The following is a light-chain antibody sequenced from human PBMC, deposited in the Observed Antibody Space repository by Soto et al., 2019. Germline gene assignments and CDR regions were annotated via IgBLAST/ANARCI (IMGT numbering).Light chain of an antibody. CDR1: QGIRSD. Sequence: DIQMTQSPSSLSASVGDRVTITCRARQGIRSDLAWYQQTPGKAPKRLIYEASRLQSGVPSRFSGSRSGTEFTLTISSLQPEDCATYYCQQHNSYPRTFGQGTKV. J-gene: IGKJ1*01. CDR2: EAS. CDR3: QQHNSYPRT. V-gene: IGKV1-17*01.